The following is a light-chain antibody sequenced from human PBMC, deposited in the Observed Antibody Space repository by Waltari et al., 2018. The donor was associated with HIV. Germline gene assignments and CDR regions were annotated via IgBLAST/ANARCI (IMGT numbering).Light chain of an antibody. CDR2: RDA. Sequence: SYEVTPPLSVSVALGQTATITCGGHNIGTKNLHWYRQHPGQAPGRVIYRDANRPSGVPERFAGSNSGNTATLTISRAQAGDEADYYCHVWDSNTEIFGTGTKVTVL. V-gene: IGLV3-9*01. J-gene: IGLJ1*01. CDR3: HVWDSNTEI. CDR1: NIGTKN.